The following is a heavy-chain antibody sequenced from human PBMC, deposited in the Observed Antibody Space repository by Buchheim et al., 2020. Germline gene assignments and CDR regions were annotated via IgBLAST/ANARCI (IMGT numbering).Heavy chain of an antibody. J-gene: IGHJ4*02. CDR3: ARSRRMAAAGYYFDY. Sequence: QVQLVQSGAEVKKPGASVKVSCKASGYTFTSYYMHWVRQAPGQGLEWMGIINPSGGSTSYTQKFQGRVTMTRDTTTSRVYMELSRLRSEDTAVYYCARSRRMAAAGYYFDYWGQGTL. CDR1: GYTFTSYY. CDR2: INPSGGST. D-gene: IGHD6-13*01. V-gene: IGHV1-46*01.